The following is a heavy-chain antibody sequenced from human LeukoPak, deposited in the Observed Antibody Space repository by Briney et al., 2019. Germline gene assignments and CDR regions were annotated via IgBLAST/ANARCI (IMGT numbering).Heavy chain of an antibody. CDR1: GFTFSTYA. Sequence: GGSLRLSCAASGFTFSTYAMSWVRQAPGKGLEWVSGISGSGGSTYYADSVKGRFTISRDNSKNTVYLQMNSLSAEDTAVYYCAKIWEYNWFDPWGQGTLVTVSS. J-gene: IGHJ5*02. CDR3: AKIWEYNWFDP. CDR2: ISGSGGST. D-gene: IGHD1-26*01. V-gene: IGHV3-23*01.